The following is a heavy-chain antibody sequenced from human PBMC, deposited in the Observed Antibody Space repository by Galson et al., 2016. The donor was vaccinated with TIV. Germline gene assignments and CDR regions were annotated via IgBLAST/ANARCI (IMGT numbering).Heavy chain of an antibody. D-gene: IGHD6-6*01. V-gene: IGHV4-39*07. CDR1: GGSVSHTSYY. CDR3: AITTGAGVAARVLFDF. J-gene: IGHJ4*02. CDR2: IYYTGIT. Sequence: SETLSLTCTVSGGSVSHTSYYWGWIRQTPGKGLEWIGTIYYTGITFYNPSLESRVTISVDTSKNHFSLKLSSVSAADTAVYYCAITTGAGVAARVLFDFWGQGTLVTVSS.